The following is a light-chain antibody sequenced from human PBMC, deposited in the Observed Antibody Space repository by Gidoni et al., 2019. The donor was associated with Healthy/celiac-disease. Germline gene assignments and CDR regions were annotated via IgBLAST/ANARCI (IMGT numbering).Light chain of an antibody. CDR3: QQYNNWPRT. CDR1: QSVNSN. V-gene: IGKV3-15*01. J-gene: IGKJ1*01. Sequence: EIGMTQSPATLSVSPGERATLSCRASQSVNSNLAWYQHKPGQAPRLLIYGASTRATGIPARFSGSGSGTEFTLTISSLQSEDCAVYYCQQYNNWPRTFGQGTKVEIK. CDR2: GAS.